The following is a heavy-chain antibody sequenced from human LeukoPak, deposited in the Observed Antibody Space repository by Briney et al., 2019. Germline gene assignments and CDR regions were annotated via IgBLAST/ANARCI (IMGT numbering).Heavy chain of an antibody. CDR2: IIPIFGTA. CDR1: GGTFSSYA. D-gene: IGHD5-12*01. V-gene: IGHV1-69*06. CDR3: ARGEWLRSGQSFDY. J-gene: IGHJ4*02. Sequence: ASVRVSCKASGGTFSSYAISWVRQAPGKGLEWMGGIIPIFGTANYAQRFQGRVTITADKSRSTAYIQMSSPRAEDTAVYYCARGEWLRSGQSFDYWGGGALATLSS.